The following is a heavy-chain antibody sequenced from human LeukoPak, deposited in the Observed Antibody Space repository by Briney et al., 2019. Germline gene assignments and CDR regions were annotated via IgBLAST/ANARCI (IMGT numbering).Heavy chain of an antibody. CDR2: INSDGRSA. CDR3: ARALGQAAAGIMVY. CDR1: GFTFDDYA. J-gene: IGHJ4*02. D-gene: IGHD6-13*01. V-gene: IGHV3-74*01. Sequence: GSLRLSCAASGFTFDDYAMHWVRQAPGKGLVWVSRINSDGRSAVYADSVKGRFTISRDNAKNSLYLQMNSLRAEDTAVYYCARALGQAAAGIMVYWGQGTLVTVSS.